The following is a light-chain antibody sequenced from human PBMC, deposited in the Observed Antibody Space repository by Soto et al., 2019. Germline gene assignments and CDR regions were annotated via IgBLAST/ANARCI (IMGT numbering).Light chain of an antibody. CDR3: QQYNNWPRV. CDR1: QSVSSN. Sequence: EVMLSLSPATLSVNPGERATLSCRASQSVSSNLAWYQQKPGQAPRLLIYGASTRATGIPARFSGSGSGTEFTLTISSLQSEDFAVYYCQQYNNWPRVFGGRSMV. J-gene: IGKJ4*01. V-gene: IGKV3-15*01. CDR2: GAS.